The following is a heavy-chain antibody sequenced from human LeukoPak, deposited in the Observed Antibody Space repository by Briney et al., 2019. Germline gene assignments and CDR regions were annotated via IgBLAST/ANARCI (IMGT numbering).Heavy chain of an antibody. D-gene: IGHD4-17*01. CDR3: TTDQTVTKAYYYYMDV. CDR2: IKSKTDGGTT. J-gene: IGHJ6*03. CDR1: GFTFSNAW. V-gene: IGHV3-15*01. Sequence: GGSLRLSCAASGFTFSNAWMSWVRQAPGKGLEWVGRIKSKTDGGTTDYAAPVKGRFTISRDDSKNTLYLQMNSLKTEDTAVYYCTTDQTVTKAYYYYMDVWGKGTTVTVSS.